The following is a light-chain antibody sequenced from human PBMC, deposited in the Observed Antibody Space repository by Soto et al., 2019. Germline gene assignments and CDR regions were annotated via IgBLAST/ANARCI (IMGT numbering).Light chain of an antibody. CDR2: DAS. Sequence: DVQLTQSPSFMSASVGDRVSITCRASQGISTFLAWYQQHPGTAPKRLIYDASNLQSGVPSRFSGSGSGTEFTLTISSLQPEDFATYYCQQVNSFPLTFGGGTKVDIK. CDR3: QQVNSFPLT. CDR1: QGISTF. V-gene: IGKV1-9*01. J-gene: IGKJ4*01.